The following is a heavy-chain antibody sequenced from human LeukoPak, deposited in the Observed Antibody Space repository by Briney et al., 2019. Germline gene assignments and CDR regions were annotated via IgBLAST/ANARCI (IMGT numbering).Heavy chain of an antibody. D-gene: IGHD4-23*01. CDR1: GYTFTSYD. Sequence: ASVKVSCKTSGYTFTSYDINWVRQATGQGLEWMGWMNPNSGNLNFAQKFQGRVTMTRNTSISTAYMELSSLTSEDTAVYYCARLRWYTDPSMIDYWGQGTLVTVSS. J-gene: IGHJ4*02. CDR2: MNPNSGNL. V-gene: IGHV1-8*01. CDR3: ARLRWYTDPSMIDY.